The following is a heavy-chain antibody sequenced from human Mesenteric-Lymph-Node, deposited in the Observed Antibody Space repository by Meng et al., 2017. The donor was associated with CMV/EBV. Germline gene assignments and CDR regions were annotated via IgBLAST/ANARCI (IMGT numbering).Heavy chain of an antibody. CDR2: ISSSSSYI. CDR3: ARDSITMVRGVTPHYYYGMDV. V-gene: IGHV3-21*01. CDR1: GFTFSSYW. D-gene: IGHD3-10*01. Sequence: GESLKISCAASGFTFSSYWMHWVRQAPGKGLEWVSSISSSSSYIYYADSVKGRFTISRDNAKNSLYLQMNSLRAEDTAVYYCARDSITMVRGVTPHYYYGMDVWGQGTTVTVSS. J-gene: IGHJ6*02.